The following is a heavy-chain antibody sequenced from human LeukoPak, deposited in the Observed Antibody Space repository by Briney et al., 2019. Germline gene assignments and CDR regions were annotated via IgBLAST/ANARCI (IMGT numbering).Heavy chain of an antibody. D-gene: IGHD1-26*01. V-gene: IGHV1-69*06. CDR1: GGTFSSYA. J-gene: IGHJ4*02. CDR3: ARYSGNYFGDY. CDR2: IIPIFGTA. Sequence: SVKVSCKASGGTFSSYAISCVRQAPGQGLEWMGGIIPIFGTANYAQKFQGRVTITADKSTSTAYMELRSLRADDTAVYYCARYSGNYFGDYWGPGNLVTVSS.